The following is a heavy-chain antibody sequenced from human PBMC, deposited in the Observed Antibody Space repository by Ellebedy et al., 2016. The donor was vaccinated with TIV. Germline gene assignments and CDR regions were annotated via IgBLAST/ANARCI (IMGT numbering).Heavy chain of an antibody. CDR3: ARLNMGLLSGMDV. V-gene: IGHV4-39*01. D-gene: IGHD3-10*01. Sequence: MPSETLSLTCTVSGGSISSSSYYWGWIRQHPGKGLEWIGSISYSGSTYHNTSLKSRVVISVDTSKNRFSLKLLSVTAADTAVCYCARLNMGLLSGMDVWGQGTTVTVSS. CDR1: GGSISSSSYY. J-gene: IGHJ6*02. CDR2: ISYSGST.